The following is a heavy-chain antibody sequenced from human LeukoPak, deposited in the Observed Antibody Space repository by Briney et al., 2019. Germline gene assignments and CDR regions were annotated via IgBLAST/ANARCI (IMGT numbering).Heavy chain of an antibody. J-gene: IGHJ4*02. D-gene: IGHD3-16*01. CDR2: IYYSGST. CDR3: ARAPFYTRSPLLYLDY. V-gene: IGHV4-31*03. CDR1: GGSINSGGYY. Sequence: SQTLSLTCTVSGGSINSGGYYWNWIRQHPGKGLQWIGYIYYSGSTYYNPSLKSRINFSIDTSKNHFSLKLSSVTAADTAVYYCARAPFYTRSPLLYLDYWGQGTLVTVSS.